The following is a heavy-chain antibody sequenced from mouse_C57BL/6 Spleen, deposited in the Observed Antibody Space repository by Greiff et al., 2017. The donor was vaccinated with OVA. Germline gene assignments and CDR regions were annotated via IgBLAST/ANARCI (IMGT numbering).Heavy chain of an antibody. CDR2: IYPRSGNT. J-gene: IGHJ2*01. CDR1: GYTFTSYG. CDR3: ARSLKTAQYYFDY. Sequence: VKLMESGAELARPGASVKLSCKASGYTFTSYGISWVKQRTGQGLEWIGEIYPRSGNTYYNEKFKGKATLTADKSSSTAYMELRSLTSEDSAVYFCARSLKTAQYYFDYWGQGTTLTVSS. V-gene: IGHV1-81*01. D-gene: IGHD3-2*02.